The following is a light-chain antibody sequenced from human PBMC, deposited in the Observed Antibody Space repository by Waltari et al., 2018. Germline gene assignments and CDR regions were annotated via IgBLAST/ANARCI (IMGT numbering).Light chain of an antibody. V-gene: IGKV3-15*01. CDR2: GAS. CDR3: QQYNDWPPMYT. CDR1: QSVSTT. J-gene: IGKJ2*01. Sequence: EIVMTHSPATLSVSPGERATLTCRASQSVSTTLAWYQQKPGQAPRLLIYGASTRATGIPARFSGGGSGTEFTLTISSLQSEDFAVYYCQQYNDWPPMYTFGQGTKLDI.